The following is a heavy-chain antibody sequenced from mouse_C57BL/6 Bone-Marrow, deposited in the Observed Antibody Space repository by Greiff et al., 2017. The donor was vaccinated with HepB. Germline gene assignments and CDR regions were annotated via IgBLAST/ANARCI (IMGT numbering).Heavy chain of an antibody. V-gene: IGHV5-6*01. CDR3: ARSGLLPPFAY. CDR1: GFTFSSYG. J-gene: IGHJ3*01. Sequence: EVKLVESGGDLVKPGGSLKLSCAASGFTFSSYGMSWVRQTPDKRLEWVATISSGGSYTYYPDSVKGRFTISRDNAKNTLYLQMSSLKSEDTAMYYCARSGLLPPFAYWGQGTLVTVSA. CDR2: ISSGGSYT. D-gene: IGHD2-3*01.